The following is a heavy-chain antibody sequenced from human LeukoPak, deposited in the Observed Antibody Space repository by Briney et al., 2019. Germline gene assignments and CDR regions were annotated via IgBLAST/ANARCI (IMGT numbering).Heavy chain of an antibody. Sequence: SVKVSCKASGGTFSSYTISWVRQAPGQGLEWMGRIIPILGIANYAQNFQGRVTITPDKSTSTAYMELSSLRSEDTAVYYCASQLSIGVVISYDYWGQGTLVTVSS. CDR1: GGTFSSYT. CDR2: IIPILGIA. CDR3: ASQLSIGVVISYDY. V-gene: IGHV1-69*02. J-gene: IGHJ4*02. D-gene: IGHD3-3*01.